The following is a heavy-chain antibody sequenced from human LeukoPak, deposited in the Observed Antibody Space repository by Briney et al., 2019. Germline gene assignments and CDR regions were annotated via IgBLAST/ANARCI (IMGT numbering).Heavy chain of an antibody. CDR1: GASITSYY. CDR3: ARRGSLFEDSEWRTAFDI. V-gene: IGHV4-59*01. J-gene: IGHJ3*02. Sequence: PSETLSLTCAVSGASITSYYWTWIRQPPGKGLDWIGYIYHTGNIKYNPSLNSRVTISIDTSKNQFSLKLSSVTAADTAVYYCARRGSLFEDSEWRTAFDIWGQGTMVIVSS. CDR2: IYHTGNI. D-gene: IGHD3-3*01.